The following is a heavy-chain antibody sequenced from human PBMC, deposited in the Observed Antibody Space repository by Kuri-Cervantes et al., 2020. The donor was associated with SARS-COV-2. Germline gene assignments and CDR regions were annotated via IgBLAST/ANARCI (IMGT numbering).Heavy chain of an antibody. CDR2: IYTSGST. D-gene: IGHD6-13*01. V-gene: IGHV4-59*10. CDR1: GGSFSGYY. Sequence: GSLRLSCAVYGGSFSGYYWGWIRQPPGKGLEWIGRIYTSGSTNYNPSLKSRVTMSVDTSKNQFSLKLSSVTAADTAVYYCARDGVAAAGYGNPYYYYYMDVWGKGTTVTVSS. CDR3: ARDGVAAAGYGNPYYYYYMDV. J-gene: IGHJ6*03.